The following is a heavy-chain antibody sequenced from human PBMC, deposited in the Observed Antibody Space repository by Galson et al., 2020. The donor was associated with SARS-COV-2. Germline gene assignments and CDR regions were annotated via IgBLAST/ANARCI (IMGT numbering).Heavy chain of an antibody. Sequence: SETLSLTCAVSGGSFSDYYWSWVRQPPGKGLEWIGEINHSGNTNYNPSLKSRVTMSVDRSKNQFSLKLSSVTAADTAVYYCATEGPYGDLDYWGQGTLVTVSS. CDR1: GGSFSDYY. J-gene: IGHJ4*02. CDR2: INHSGNT. CDR3: ATEGPYGDLDY. V-gene: IGHV4-34*01. D-gene: IGHD4-17*01.